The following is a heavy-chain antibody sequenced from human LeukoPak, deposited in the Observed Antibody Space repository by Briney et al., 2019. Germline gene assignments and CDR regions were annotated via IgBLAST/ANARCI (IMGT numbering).Heavy chain of an antibody. V-gene: IGHV4-4*07. CDR2: IYTTGIT. CDR3: ARTPIGYCSGGSCFYYFDY. J-gene: IGHJ4*02. Sequence: PSETLSLTCTVSGGSISTYYWNWIRQPAGKGLEWIGRIYTTGITNYNPSLKSRVSVSVDTSKNQFSLKLSSVTAADTAVYYCARTPIGYCSGGSCFYYFDYWGQGTLVTVSS. D-gene: IGHD2-15*01. CDR1: GGSISTYY.